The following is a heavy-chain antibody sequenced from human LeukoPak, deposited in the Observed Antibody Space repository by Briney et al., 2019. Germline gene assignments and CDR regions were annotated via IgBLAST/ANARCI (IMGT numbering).Heavy chain of an antibody. Sequence: GGSLRLSCAVSGFTCSSYGMQWVRQAPGKELEWVAFIRYDGSNIYYADSVKGRFTISRDNSKNTLYLQMNSLRAEDTAVYYCAKDQDTAIVFDYWGQGTLVTVSS. J-gene: IGHJ4*02. V-gene: IGHV3-30*02. CDR3: AKDQDTAIVFDY. CDR1: GFTCSSYG. D-gene: IGHD5-18*01. CDR2: IRYDGSNI.